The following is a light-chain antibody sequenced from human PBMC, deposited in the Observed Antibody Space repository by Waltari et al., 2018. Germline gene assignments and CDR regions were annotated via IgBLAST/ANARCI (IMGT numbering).Light chain of an antibody. CDR2: GAS. V-gene: IGKV3-15*01. CDR1: QSVSNN. Sequence: EIVMTQSPATLSVSPGERATLSCRASQSVSNNLAWYQQKPGQAPRLLICGASTRATGIAGRFSGSGSGTEFTLTISSLQSEDFAVYYCQQYNNWWTFGQGTKVDI. J-gene: IGKJ1*01. CDR3: QQYNNWWT.